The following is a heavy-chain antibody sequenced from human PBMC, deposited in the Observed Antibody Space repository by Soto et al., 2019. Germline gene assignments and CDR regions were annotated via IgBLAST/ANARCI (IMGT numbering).Heavy chain of an antibody. CDR2: INPNSGGT. V-gene: IGHV1-2*04. Sequence: ASVKVSCTASGYTFTGYYMHWVRQAPGQGLEWMGWINPNSGGTNYAQKFQGWVTMTRDTSISTAYMELSRLRSDDTAVYYCARDAGGIAVAPRYFDYWGQGTLVTVSS. CDR3: ARDAGGIAVAPRYFDY. D-gene: IGHD6-19*01. J-gene: IGHJ4*02. CDR1: GYTFTGYY.